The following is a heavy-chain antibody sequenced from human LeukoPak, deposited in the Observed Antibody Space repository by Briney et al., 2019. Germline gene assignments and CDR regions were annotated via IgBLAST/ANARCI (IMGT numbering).Heavy chain of an antibody. CDR1: GDSVSSNSAA. D-gene: IGHD2-15*01. V-gene: IGHV6-1*01. Sequence: SQTLSLTCAISGDSVSSNSAAWNWIRQSPSRGLEWLGRTYYRSKWYNDYAVSVKSRITINPDTSKNQFSLQLNSVTPEDTAVYYCARVGRSGGSCYGYNWFDPWGQGTLVAVSS. CDR2: TYYRSKWYN. CDR3: ARVGRSGGSCYGYNWFDP. J-gene: IGHJ5*02.